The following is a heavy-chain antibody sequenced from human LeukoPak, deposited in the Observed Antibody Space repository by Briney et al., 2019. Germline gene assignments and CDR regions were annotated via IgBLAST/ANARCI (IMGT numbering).Heavy chain of an antibody. D-gene: IGHD4-23*01. V-gene: IGHV3-30*04. CDR3: TMEYGNSGFDY. J-gene: IGHJ4*02. CDR2: ISYDGNTI. CDR1: GFTFSSYA. Sequence: GRSLRLSCAASGFTFSSYAMHWVRQAPGKGLEWVTIISYDGNTIYYADSVKGRFTISRDASRNTVSLQMNSLRVEDTAMYYCTMEYGNSGFDYWGRGARVTVSS.